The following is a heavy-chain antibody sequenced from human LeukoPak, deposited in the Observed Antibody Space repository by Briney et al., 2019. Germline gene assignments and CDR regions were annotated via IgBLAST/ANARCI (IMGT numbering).Heavy chain of an antibody. CDR3: AKDRDVCGYSSGWCDAFDI. CDR1: GFTFSSYG. CDR2: ISYDGSNK. V-gene: IGHV3-30*18. J-gene: IGHJ3*02. Sequence: GGSLRLSCAASGFTFSSYGMHWVRQAPGKGLEWVAVISYDGSNKYYADSVKGRFTISRDNSKNTLYLQMNSLRAEDTAVYYCAKDRDVCGYSSGWCDAFDIWGQGTMVTVSS. D-gene: IGHD6-19*01.